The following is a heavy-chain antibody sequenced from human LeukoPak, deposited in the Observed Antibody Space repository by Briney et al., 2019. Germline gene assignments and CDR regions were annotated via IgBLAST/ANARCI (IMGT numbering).Heavy chain of an antibody. V-gene: IGHV5-51*01. Sequence: GASLQISCKGSGYSFTSYWIGWVRQLPGKGLEWMGIIYPGDSDTRYSPSFQGQVTISADKSISTAYLQWSSLKASDTAMYYCARLKDYGGNSFRFDPWGQGTLVTVSS. CDR2: IYPGDSDT. CDR3: ARLKDYGGNSFRFDP. CDR1: GYSFTSYW. D-gene: IGHD4-23*01. J-gene: IGHJ5*02.